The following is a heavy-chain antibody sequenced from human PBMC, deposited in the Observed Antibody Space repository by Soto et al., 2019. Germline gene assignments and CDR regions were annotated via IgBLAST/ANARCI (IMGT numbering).Heavy chain of an antibody. J-gene: IGHJ4*02. CDR3: ARRGYSLDY. Sequence: VGSLRLSCAASGFTFSSYAMHWVRQAPGKGLEWVAVISYDGSNKYYADSVKGRFTISRDNSKNTLYLQMNSLRAEDTAVYYCARRGYSLDYWGQGTLVTVSS. CDR1: GFTFSSYA. CDR2: ISYDGSNK. D-gene: IGHD5-18*01. V-gene: IGHV3-30-3*01.